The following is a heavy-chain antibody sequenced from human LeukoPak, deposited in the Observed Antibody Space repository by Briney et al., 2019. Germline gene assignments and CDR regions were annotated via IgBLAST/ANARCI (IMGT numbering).Heavy chain of an antibody. CDR1: GGSISSGDYY. CDR2: VYYSGST. D-gene: IGHD3-22*01. CDR3: ARGLTDSSGYYGSD. Sequence: SETLFLTCTVSGGSISSGDYYWSWIRQPPGKGLEWIGYVYYSGSTYYNPSLKSRVTISVDTSKNQFSLKLSSVTAADTAVYYCARGLTDSSGYYGSDWGQGTLVTVSS. J-gene: IGHJ4*02. V-gene: IGHV4-30-4*01.